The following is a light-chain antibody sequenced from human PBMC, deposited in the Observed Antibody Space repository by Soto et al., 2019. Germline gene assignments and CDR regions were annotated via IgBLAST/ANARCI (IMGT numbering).Light chain of an antibody. CDR3: SSYTSSSTYV. Sequence: QSVLTKPASVSGFPGQSITISCTGTRSDVGGYNYIYWHQQHPGKAPKLMIYDVTNRPSGVSDRFSGSKSGNTASLTISGLQAEDEADYYCSSYTSSSTYVFGAGTKVTVL. V-gene: IGLV2-14*01. CDR1: RSDVGGYNY. CDR2: DVT. J-gene: IGLJ1*01.